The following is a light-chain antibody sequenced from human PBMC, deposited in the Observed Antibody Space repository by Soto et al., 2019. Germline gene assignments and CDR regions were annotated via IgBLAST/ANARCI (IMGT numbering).Light chain of an antibody. CDR3: AAWDDSLRGYV. V-gene: IGLV1-47*01. Sequence: QSVLTQPPSASGTPGQRVTISCSGSSFNIGTNLVYWYQQLPGTAPKVLIYRNNQRPSGVPDRFSGAKSGTSASLAISGLRSEDEADYYCAAWDDSLRGYVFGTGTKVTVL. J-gene: IGLJ1*01. CDR2: RNN. CDR1: SFNIGTNL.